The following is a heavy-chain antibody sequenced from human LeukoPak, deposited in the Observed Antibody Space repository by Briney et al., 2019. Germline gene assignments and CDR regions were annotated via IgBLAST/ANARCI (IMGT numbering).Heavy chain of an antibody. V-gene: IGHV4-30-2*01. J-gene: IGHJ4*02. CDR3: ARDRYYYFDY. Sequence: SETLSLTCTVSGGSISSGGYYWSWIRQPPGKGLEWIGYIYHSGSTYYNPSLKSRVTISVDRSKIQFSLKLSSVTAADTAVYYCARDRYYYFDYWGQGTLVTVSS. CDR1: GGSISSGGYY. CDR2: IYHSGST. D-gene: IGHD1-26*01.